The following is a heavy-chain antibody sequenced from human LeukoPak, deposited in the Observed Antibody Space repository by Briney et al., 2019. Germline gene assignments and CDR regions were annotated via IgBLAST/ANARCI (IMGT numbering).Heavy chain of an antibody. CDR3: ARDTRMARGVTNWFDP. CDR1: GYTFTSYG. J-gene: IGHJ5*02. CDR2: ISAYNGNT. D-gene: IGHD3-10*01. V-gene: IGHV1-18*01. Sequence: ASVKVSCKASGYTFTSYGISWVRQAPGQGLEWMGWISAYNGNTNYAQKLQGRVTMTTDTSTSTAYMELRSLRSDDTAVYYCARDTRMARGVTNWFDPWGQGTLVAVSS.